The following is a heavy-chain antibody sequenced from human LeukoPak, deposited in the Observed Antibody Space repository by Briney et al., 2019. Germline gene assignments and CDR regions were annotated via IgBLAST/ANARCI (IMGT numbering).Heavy chain of an antibody. J-gene: IGHJ4*02. D-gene: IGHD2-21*02. Sequence: SETLSLTCAVYGGSFSGYYWSWIRQPPGKGLEWIGEINHSGGTNYNPSLKSRVTISVDTSKNQFSLKLSSVTAADTAVYYCARAAYCGGDCYLFDYWGQGTLVTVFS. CDR1: GGSFSGYY. CDR3: ARAAYCGGDCYLFDY. V-gene: IGHV4-34*01. CDR2: INHSGGT.